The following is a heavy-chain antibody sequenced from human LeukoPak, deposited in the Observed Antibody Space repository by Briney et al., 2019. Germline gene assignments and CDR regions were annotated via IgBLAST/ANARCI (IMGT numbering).Heavy chain of an antibody. J-gene: IGHJ4*02. CDR1: GGSISSYY. V-gene: IGHV4-59*01. CDR3: ARDYGNYFDY. Sequence: SETLSLTCTVSGGSISSYYWSWIRQPPGKGLEWIGYIYYSGSTNYNPSLKSRVTISVDTSKNQFSLKLSSVTAADTAVYYCARDYGNYFDYWGQGTLVTVSS. CDR2: IYYSGST. D-gene: IGHD4-17*01.